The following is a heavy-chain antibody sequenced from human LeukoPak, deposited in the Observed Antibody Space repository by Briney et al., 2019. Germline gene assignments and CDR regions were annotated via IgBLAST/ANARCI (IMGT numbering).Heavy chain of an antibody. D-gene: IGHD3-22*01. CDR2: ISAYNGNT. J-gene: IGHJ3*02. V-gene: IGHV1-18*01. Sequence: ASVKVSCKASGYTFTSYGISWVRQAPGQGLEWMGWISAYNGNTNYAQKLQGRGTMTTDTSTSTAYMELRSLRSDDTAVYYCARGARNYYDSSGLGIWGQGTMVTVSS. CDR3: ARGARNYYDSSGLGI. CDR1: GYTFTSYG.